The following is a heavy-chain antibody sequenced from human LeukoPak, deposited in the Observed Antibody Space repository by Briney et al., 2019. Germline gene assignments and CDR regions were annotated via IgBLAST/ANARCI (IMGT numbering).Heavy chain of an antibody. J-gene: IGHJ2*01. CDR2: TYTSGST. Sequence: PSQTLSLTCTVAGGSISSGSYYWSWIRQPAGKGLEWIGRTYTSGSTNYNPSLKSRVTISVDTSKNQFSLQLSSVTAADTAVYYCARDSGWYAWYFDLWGRGTLVTVSS. CDR1: GGSISSGSYY. D-gene: IGHD6-19*01. V-gene: IGHV4-61*02. CDR3: ARDSGWYAWYFDL.